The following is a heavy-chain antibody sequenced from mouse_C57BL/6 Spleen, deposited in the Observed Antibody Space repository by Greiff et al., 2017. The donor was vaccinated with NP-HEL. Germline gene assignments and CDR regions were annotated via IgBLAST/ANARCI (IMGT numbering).Heavy chain of an antibody. V-gene: IGHV8-12*01. Sequence: QVTLKESGPGLLQPSQSLKLSCSFSGFSLSTSGMGVSWLRPPSGQGLEWLAHIYWDDDKRYNPSLKSQLTITKDTYKNQIFLKITSVDTADTATYYYARIYYAMDYWGQGTSVTVSS. CDR2: IYWDDDK. CDR1: GFSLSTSGMG. J-gene: IGHJ4*01. CDR3: ARIYYAMDY.